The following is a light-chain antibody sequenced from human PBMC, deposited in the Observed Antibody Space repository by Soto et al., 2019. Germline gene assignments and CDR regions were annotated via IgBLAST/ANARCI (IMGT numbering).Light chain of an antibody. CDR3: QQYNNWPLT. V-gene: IGKV3-15*01. CDR2: DAS. Sequence: VMRPSAATLSVPPGERATLSCRASQSVSSNLAWYQQKPGQAPRLVIYDASTRATGIPARFSGSGSGTEFTLTISSLQSEDFAVYYCQQYNNWPLTFGGGTKVDIK. CDR1: QSVSSN. J-gene: IGKJ4*01.